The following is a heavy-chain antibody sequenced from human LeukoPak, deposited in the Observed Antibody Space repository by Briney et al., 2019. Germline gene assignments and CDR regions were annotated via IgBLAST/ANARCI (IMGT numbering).Heavy chain of an antibody. CDR2: IYSGGST. CDR3: ARESCTKGICYIDY. J-gene: IGHJ4*02. Sequence: GGSLRLSCAGSGFTVISNYMNWVRQAPGKGLEWISVIYSGGSTYFADSVKGRFTISRDNSKNTLYLQMNSLRAEDTAVYYCARESCTKGICYIDYWGQGTLVTVSS. CDR1: GFTVISNY. V-gene: IGHV3-53*01. D-gene: IGHD2-8*01.